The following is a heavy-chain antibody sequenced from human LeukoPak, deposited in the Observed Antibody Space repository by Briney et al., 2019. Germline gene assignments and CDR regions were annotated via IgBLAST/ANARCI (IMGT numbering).Heavy chain of an antibody. D-gene: IGHD3-10*01. CDR2: IDSSGDGT. CDR1: GFTFNLYA. J-gene: IGHJ6*03. V-gene: IGHV3-23*01. Sequence: GGSLRLSCAASGFTFNLYAMTWVRQAPGKGLEWVSAIDSSGDGTNHADSMKGHFTISRDNSKNTLYLQMNSLRAEDTGVYYWARAGLRVTPNTRDFYYYMEVWGKGTTVTGSS. CDR3: ARAGLRVTPNTRDFYYYMEV.